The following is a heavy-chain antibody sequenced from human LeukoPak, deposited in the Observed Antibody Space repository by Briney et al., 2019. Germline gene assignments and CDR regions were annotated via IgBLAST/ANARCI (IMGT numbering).Heavy chain of an antibody. CDR2: INHSGST. CDR1: GGSFSGYY. Sequence: NPSETLSLTCAVYGGSFSGYYWSWIRQPPGKGLEWIGEINHSGSTNYNPSLKSRVTISVDTSKNQFSLKLSSVTAADTAVYYCARGVDTAMVDNWFDPWGQGTLVTVSS. D-gene: IGHD5-18*01. J-gene: IGHJ5*02. V-gene: IGHV4-34*01. CDR3: ARGVDTAMVDNWFDP.